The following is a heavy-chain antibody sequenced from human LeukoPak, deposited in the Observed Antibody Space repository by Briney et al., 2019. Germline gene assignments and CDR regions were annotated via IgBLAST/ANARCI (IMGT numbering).Heavy chain of an antibody. V-gene: IGHV1-18*01. Sequence: GASVKVSCKASGYTFTSYGISWVRQAPGQGLEWMGWISAYNGNTNYAQKLQGRVTMTTDTSTSTAYMELRSLRSDDTAVYYCARDSEDYYDSSGYYDYWGQGTLVTVSS. J-gene: IGHJ4*02. CDR2: ISAYNGNT. CDR1: GYTFTSYG. CDR3: ARDSEDYYDSSGYYDY. D-gene: IGHD3-22*01.